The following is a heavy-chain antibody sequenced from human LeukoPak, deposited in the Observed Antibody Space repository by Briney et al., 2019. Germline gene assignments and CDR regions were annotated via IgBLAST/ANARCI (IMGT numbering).Heavy chain of an antibody. CDR3: ARAEGGAFDY. D-gene: IGHD2-21*01. Sequence: GGSLRLSCAASGFTFKIFWMHWVRQGPGKGLVWVSRINTDGSSTIYADSVKGQFTVSRDNAKNTVYLQMNSLRAEDTAVYYCARAEGGAFDYWGQGNLVTVSS. J-gene: IGHJ4*02. CDR2: INTDGSST. CDR1: GFTFKIFW. V-gene: IGHV3-74*01.